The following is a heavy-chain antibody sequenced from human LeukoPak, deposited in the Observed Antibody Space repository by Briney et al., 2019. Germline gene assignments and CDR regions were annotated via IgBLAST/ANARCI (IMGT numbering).Heavy chain of an antibody. CDR1: GGSISSGDYY. CDR3: ARGSRITMIVDWFDP. CDR2: IYYSGST. J-gene: IGHJ5*02. Sequence: SQTLSLTCTVSGGSISSGDYYWSWIRQPPGKGLEWIGYIYYSGSTYYNPSLKSRVTISVDTSKNQLSLKLSSVTAADTAVYYCARGSRITMIVDWFDPWGQGTLVTVSS. V-gene: IGHV4-30-4*01. D-gene: IGHD3-22*01.